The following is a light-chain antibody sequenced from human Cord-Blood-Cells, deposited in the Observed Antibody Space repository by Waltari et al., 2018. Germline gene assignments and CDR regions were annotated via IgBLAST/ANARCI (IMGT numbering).Light chain of an antibody. CDR3: CSHAGGSTLV. CDR2: EGS. Sequence: QSALTQPASVSGSPGQSITIPCTGTSSDVGRYNLVSWYQQNPGKAPNLMIYEGSKRPAGVSILFSGSKSGNMASLTISGRQAEDDADYYCCSHAGGSTLVFGGGTKLTVL. V-gene: IGLV2-23*01. CDR1: SSDVGRYNL. J-gene: IGLJ3*02.